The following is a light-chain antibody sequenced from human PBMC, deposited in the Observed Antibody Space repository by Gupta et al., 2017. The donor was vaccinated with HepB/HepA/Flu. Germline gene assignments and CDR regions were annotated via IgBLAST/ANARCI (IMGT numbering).Light chain of an antibody. CDR2: GAS. CDR3: QHQGSSTST. J-gene: IGKJ2*01. Sequence: IVLTQSPGTLSLSPGERATLSCRASQSVSSSYLAWYQQKPGQAPRLLIYGASSRATGIPDRFSGSGSGTAFTLTISILEPEDFAVYYCQHQGSSTSTSGQATKLEIK. V-gene: IGKV3-20*01. CDR1: QSVSSSY.